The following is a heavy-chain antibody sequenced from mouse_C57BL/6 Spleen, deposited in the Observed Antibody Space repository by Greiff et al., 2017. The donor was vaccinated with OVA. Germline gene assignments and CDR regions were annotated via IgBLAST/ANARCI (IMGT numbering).Heavy chain of an antibody. CDR1: GFTFSSYA. V-gene: IGHV5-4*01. CDR2: ISDGGSYT. CDR3: ARELQGFDY. Sequence: EVQLVESGGGLVKPGGSLKLSCAASGFTFSSYAMSWVRQTPEKRLEWVATISDGGSYTYYPDNVKGRFTISRDNAKNNLYLQMSHLKSEDTAMYYCARELQGFDYWGQGTTLTVSS. J-gene: IGHJ2*01.